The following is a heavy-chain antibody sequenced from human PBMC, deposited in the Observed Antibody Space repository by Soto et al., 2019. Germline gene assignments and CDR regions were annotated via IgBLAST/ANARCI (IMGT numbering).Heavy chain of an antibody. CDR1: GFEASVNY. D-gene: IGHD3-22*01. V-gene: IGHV3-66*01. J-gene: IGHJ4*02. CDR3: ARDGLSSGYYHAY. CDR2: INSGGST. Sequence: GGSLRLSCAASGFEASVNYMTWVRQAPGKGLEWVSAINSGGSTFYADSVKGRFSISRDNSKNTLYLQMDSLRAEDTAVYYCARDGLSSGYYHAYWGQGTLVTVSS.